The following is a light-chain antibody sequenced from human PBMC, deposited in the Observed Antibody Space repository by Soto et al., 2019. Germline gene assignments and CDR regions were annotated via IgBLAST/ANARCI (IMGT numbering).Light chain of an antibody. J-gene: IGLJ1*01. V-gene: IGLV2-14*03. CDR3: SSYTSSIIPYV. CDR2: DVS. CDR1: SSDVGSYNY. Sequence: QSVLPQPASVSGSPGQSIIISCTGTSSDVGSYNYVSWYQQHPGKAPKLMIYDVSNRPSGVSNRFSGSKSGNTASLTISGLQAEDEADYYCSSYTSSIIPYVFGTGTKVPVL.